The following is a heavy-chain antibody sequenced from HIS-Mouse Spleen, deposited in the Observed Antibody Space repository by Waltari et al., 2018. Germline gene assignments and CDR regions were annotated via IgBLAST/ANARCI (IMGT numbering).Heavy chain of an antibody. CDR2: INPTSGGT. Sequence: QVQLVQSGAEVKKPGASVKVSCKASGYTFPGYYMHWVRQAPGQGLEGMGWINPTSGGTNNAQKFQGRVTMTRDTSISTAYMGLSRLRSDDTAVYYCASLSEYSSSSDAFDIWGQGTMVTVSS. CDR1: GYTFPGYY. D-gene: IGHD6-6*01. V-gene: IGHV1-2*02. CDR3: ASLSEYSSSSDAFDI. J-gene: IGHJ3*02.